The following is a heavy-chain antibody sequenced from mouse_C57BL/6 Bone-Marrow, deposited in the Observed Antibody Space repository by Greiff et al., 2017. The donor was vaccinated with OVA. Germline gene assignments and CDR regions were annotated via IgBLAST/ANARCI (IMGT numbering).Heavy chain of an antibody. CDR2: INPSTGGT. CDR1: GYSFTGYY. V-gene: IGHV1-42*01. CDR3: ARAPYYSNYDFDY. Sequence: EVKLQQSGPELVKPGASVKISCKASGYSFTGYYMNWVKQSPEKSLEWIGEINPSTGGTTYNQKFKAKATLTVDKSSSTAYMQLKSLTSEDSAVYYCARAPYYSNYDFDYWGQGTTLTVSS. D-gene: IGHD2-5*01. J-gene: IGHJ2*01.